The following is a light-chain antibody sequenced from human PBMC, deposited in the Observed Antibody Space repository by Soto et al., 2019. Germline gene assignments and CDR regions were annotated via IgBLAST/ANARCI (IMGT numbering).Light chain of an antibody. V-gene: IGLV1-40*01. CDR1: SSNIGATYD. CDR2: GNT. J-gene: IGLJ3*02. Sequence: QLVLTQPPSVSGAPGQRVTMSCTVSSSNIGATYDVHWYQHLPGTAPKLLIYGNTNRPSGVPDRFSGSKSGTSASLAITGLQAEDEADYYCQSYDSSLSAWVFGGGTKLTVL. CDR3: QSYDSSLSAWV.